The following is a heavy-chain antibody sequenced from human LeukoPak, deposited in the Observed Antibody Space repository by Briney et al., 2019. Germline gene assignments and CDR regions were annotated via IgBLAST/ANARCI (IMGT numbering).Heavy chain of an antibody. CDR3: ARERSPDYYDSSGYYGDFDY. V-gene: IGHV3-48*02. CDR1: GFTFSSYS. D-gene: IGHD3-22*01. CDR2: ISSSSSTI. J-gene: IGHJ4*02. Sequence: PGGSLRLSCAASGFTFSSYSMNWVRQAPGKGLEWVSYISSSSSTIYYADSVKGGFTISRDNAKNSLYLQMNSLRDEDTAVYYCARERSPDYYDSSGYYGDFDYWGQGTLVTVSS.